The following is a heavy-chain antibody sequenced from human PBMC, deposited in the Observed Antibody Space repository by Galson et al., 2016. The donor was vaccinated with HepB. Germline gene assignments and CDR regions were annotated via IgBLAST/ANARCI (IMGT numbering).Heavy chain of an antibody. CDR2: ISSSSSTI. CDR3: ARDFDY. V-gene: IGHV3-48*01. CDR1: GFILSSYS. Sequence: SLRLSCAASGFILSSYSMNWVRQAPGKGLEWVSYISSSSSTIYYAASVKGRFTISRDNSKNSLYLQMNRLRAEDTAVYYCARDFDYWGQGTLVTVSS. J-gene: IGHJ4*02.